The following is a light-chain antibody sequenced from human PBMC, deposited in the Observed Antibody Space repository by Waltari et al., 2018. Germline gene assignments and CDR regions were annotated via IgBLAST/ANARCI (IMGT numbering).Light chain of an antibody. CDR2: RSN. Sequence: QSVLTQPPSASGTPGQTVNISSSGSNSNNGSNHVYWYQQLPVTAPKLLIYRSNQRRSGVPDRCSASKSGTSTSLAISGLRSEDEADYYCAAWEDSLSSWVFGGGTKLTVL. CDR3: AAWEDSLSSWV. J-gene: IGLJ3*02. V-gene: IGLV1-47*01. CDR1: NSNNGSNH.